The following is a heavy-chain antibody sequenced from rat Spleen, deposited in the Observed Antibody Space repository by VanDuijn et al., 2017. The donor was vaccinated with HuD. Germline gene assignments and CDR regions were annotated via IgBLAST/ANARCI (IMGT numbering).Heavy chain of an antibody. CDR1: GFTFSNYG. CDR2: ISPSGDDT. V-gene: IGHV5-19*01. Sequence: EVQLVESGGGLVQPGRSLKLSCAASGFTFSNYGMHWIRQAPTKGLEWVASISPSGDDTYYSDSVKGRFTISRDNAISTLYLQVSSLRSEDTATYYCASLLQWSPFDYWGQGVMVTVSS. D-gene: IGHD1-1*01. CDR3: ASLLQWSPFDY. J-gene: IGHJ2*01.